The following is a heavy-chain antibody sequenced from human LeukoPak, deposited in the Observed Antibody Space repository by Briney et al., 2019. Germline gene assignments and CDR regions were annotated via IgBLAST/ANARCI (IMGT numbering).Heavy chain of an antibody. Sequence: GGCMRLACAAYGFSLSMYEMNWVRPAPGEGLGWVSYFSSRVSTIYYADSVKGRFTISRDNAKNSLYLQMNSLRAEDTAVYYCARDGDCGGACGNGFDSWGKVVIVSVSS. CDR3: ARDGDCGGACGNGFDS. V-gene: IGHV3-48*03. CDR1: GFSLSMYE. J-gene: IGHJ3*02. CDR2: FSSRVSTI. D-gene: IGHD2-21*02.